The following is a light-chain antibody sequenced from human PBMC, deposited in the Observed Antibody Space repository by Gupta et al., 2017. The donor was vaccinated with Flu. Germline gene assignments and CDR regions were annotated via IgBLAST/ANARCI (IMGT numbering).Light chain of an antibody. CDR2: EVS. V-gene: IGLV2-14*01. J-gene: IGLJ1*01. Sequence: QSAATLPASVSGSPGQSITISCTGTSSDVGGYNYVSWYQQHQGKAPKLIIYEVSNRPSGVSKRFSDSKSGNTASLTISGIQAKAVADYYCSAYTSSSTFVFGTGTKVTVL. CDR1: SSDVGGYNY. CDR3: SAYTSSSTFV.